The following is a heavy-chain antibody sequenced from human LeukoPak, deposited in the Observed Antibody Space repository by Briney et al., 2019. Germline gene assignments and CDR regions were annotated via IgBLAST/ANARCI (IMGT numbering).Heavy chain of an antibody. CDR3: AKDRGYSGNEEPFDY. V-gene: IGHV3-9*01. CDR2: ISWNSGSI. Sequence: GGSLRLSCAASGFTFDDYAMHWVRQAPGKGLEWVSGISWNSGSIGYADSVKGRFTISRDNAKNSLYLQMNSLRAEDTALYYCAKDRGYSGNEEPFDYWGQGTLVTVSS. CDR1: GFTFDDYA. D-gene: IGHD5-12*01. J-gene: IGHJ4*02.